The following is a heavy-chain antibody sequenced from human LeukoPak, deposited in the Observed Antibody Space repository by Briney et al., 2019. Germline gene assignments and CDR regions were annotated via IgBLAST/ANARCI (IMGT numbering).Heavy chain of an antibody. V-gene: IGHV3-23*01. J-gene: IGHJ4*02. CDR3: AKGPIGGYCSGGSCYFDY. Sequence: GGSLRLSCAASGFTFSSYAMSWVRQAPGKGLEWVSAISGSGGSTYYADSVKGRFTISRDNSKNTLYLQMNSLRAEDTAVYYCAKGPIGGYCSGGSCYFDYRGQGTLVTVSS. D-gene: IGHD2-15*01. CDR1: GFTFSSYA. CDR2: ISGSGGST.